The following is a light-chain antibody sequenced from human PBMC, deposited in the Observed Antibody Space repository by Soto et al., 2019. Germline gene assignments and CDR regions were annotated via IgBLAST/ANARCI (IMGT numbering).Light chain of an antibody. Sequence: QSALTQPPSVSGFPGQSVAISCTGTRSDIGNFNRVSWYQQPPGTAPKVLIYEVTNRPSGVPDRFSGSKSGNTAFLIISGLQAEDEADYYCSSYTSTNTWVFGGGTQLTVL. J-gene: IGLJ3*02. V-gene: IGLV2-18*02. CDR1: RSDIGNFNR. CDR2: EVT. CDR3: SSYTSTNTWV.